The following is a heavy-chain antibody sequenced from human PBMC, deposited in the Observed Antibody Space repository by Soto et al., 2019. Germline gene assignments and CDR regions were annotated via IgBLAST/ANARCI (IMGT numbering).Heavy chain of an antibody. CDR1: GFTFSSYG. CDR2: IWYDGSNK. D-gene: IGHD6-6*01. Sequence: GGSLRLSCAASGFTFSSYGMHWVRQAPGKGLEWVAVIWYDGSNKYYADSVKGRFTISRDNSKNTLYLQMNSLRAEDTAVYYCARGRVGSSSHYYYYGMDVWGQGTTVTVSS. J-gene: IGHJ6*02. CDR3: ARGRVGSSSHYYYYGMDV. V-gene: IGHV3-33*01.